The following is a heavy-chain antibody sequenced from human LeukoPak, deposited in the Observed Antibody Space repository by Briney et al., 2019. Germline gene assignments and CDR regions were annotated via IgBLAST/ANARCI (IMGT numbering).Heavy chain of an antibody. V-gene: IGHV1-18*01. CDR3: ARDGSGVWFDP. J-gene: IGHJ5*02. CDR1: GYTFTSYG. D-gene: IGHD3-10*01. Sequence: ASVKVSCMASGYTFTSYGISWVRQAPGQGLEWMGWINAYNGDTDYAQNLQGRLTITTETSTSTAYMELRSLRSDDTAVYYCARDGSGVWFDPWGQGTLLTVSS. CDR2: INAYNGDT.